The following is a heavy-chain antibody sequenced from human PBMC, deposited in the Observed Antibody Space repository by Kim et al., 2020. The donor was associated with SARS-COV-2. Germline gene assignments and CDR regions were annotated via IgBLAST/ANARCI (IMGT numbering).Heavy chain of an antibody. Sequence: GGSLRLSCAASGFTVSSNYMSWVRQAPGKGLEWVAVIYSGGSTYYADAVKDRFTISRDNSKNTLYLQMNSLRAADKAVYYCARDSKPYCRGGSCYRYYY. CDR1: GFTVSSNY. CDR2: IYSGGST. CDR3: ARDSKPYCRGGSCYRYYY. J-gene: IGHJ6*03. V-gene: IGHV3-66*01. D-gene: IGHD2-15*01.